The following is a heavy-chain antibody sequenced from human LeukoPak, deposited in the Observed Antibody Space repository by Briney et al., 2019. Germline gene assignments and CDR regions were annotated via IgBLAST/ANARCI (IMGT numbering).Heavy chain of an antibody. Sequence: GSLRLSCVASGFTFSSYAMSWVRQAPGKGLEWVSAISGSGGSTYYADSVKGRFTISRDNSKNTLYLQMNSLRAEDTAVYYCATPPRAAAGTASFDYWGQGTLVTVSS. CDR2: ISGSGGST. D-gene: IGHD6-13*01. CDR1: GFTFSSYA. V-gene: IGHV3-23*01. CDR3: ATPPRAAAGTASFDY. J-gene: IGHJ4*02.